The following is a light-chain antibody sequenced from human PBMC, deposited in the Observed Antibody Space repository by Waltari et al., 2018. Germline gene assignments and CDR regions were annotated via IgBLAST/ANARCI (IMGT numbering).Light chain of an antibody. J-gene: IGKJ1*01. CDR3: QQLNSYS. CDR2: AAS. V-gene: IGKV1-9*01. Sequence: DIQLTQSPSFLSASVGDRVTITCRASQGISSYLAWYQQKPGKAPKLLIYAASTLQSGVPSRFSGSGSGTEFTLTISSLQPEDFATYYCQQLNSYSFGQGTEVEIK. CDR1: QGISSY.